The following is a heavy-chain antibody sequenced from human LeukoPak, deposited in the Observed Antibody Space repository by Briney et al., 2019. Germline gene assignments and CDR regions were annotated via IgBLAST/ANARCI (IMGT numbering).Heavy chain of an antibody. CDR3: AKDQVLLVLRYFDWLFDY. D-gene: IGHD3-9*01. J-gene: IGHJ4*02. CDR2: ISYDGSNK. CDR1: GFTFSSYG. Sequence: PGGSLRLSCAASGFTFSSYGMHWVRQAPGKGLEWVAVISYDGSNKYYADSVKGRFTISRDNSKNTLYLQMNSLRAEDTAVYYCAKDQVLLVLRYFDWLFDYWGQGTLVTVSS. V-gene: IGHV3-30*18.